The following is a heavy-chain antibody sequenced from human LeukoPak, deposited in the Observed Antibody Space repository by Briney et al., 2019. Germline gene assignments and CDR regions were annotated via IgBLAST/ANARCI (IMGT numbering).Heavy chain of an antibody. D-gene: IGHD3-10*01. V-gene: IGHV3-20*04. J-gene: IGHJ3*02. Sequence: SGGSLRLSCAASGFTFSSYAMSWVRQAPGKGLEWVSGINWNGGSTGYADSVKGRFTISRDNAKNSLYLQMNSLRAEDTALYYCARGGGYGSGSYRDIWGQGTMVTVSS. CDR1: GFTFSSYA. CDR2: INWNGGST. CDR3: ARGGGYGSGSYRDI.